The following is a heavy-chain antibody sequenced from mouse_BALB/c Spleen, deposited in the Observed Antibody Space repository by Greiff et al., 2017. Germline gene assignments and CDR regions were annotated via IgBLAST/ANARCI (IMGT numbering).Heavy chain of an antibody. D-gene: IGHD1-1*01. CDR1: GYTFTDYW. CDR3: ARAPITTVVARGAMDY. CDR2: IDTSDSYT. J-gene: IGHJ4*01. V-gene: IGHV1-69*01. Sequence: QVHVKQPGAELVMPGASVKMSCKASGYTFTDYWMHWVKQRPGQGLEWIGAIDTSDSYTSYNQKFKGKATLTVDESSSTAYMQLSSLTSEDSAVYYCARAPITTVVARGAMDYWGQGTSVTVSS.